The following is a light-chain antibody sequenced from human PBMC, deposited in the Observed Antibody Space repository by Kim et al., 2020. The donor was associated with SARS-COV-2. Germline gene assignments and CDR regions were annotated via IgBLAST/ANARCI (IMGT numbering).Light chain of an antibody. CDR1: QSVSSN. Sequence: EIVLTQSPGTLSLSPGERATLSCRASQSVSSNLGWYQQKPGQAPRLLIYSISSRATGIPDRFSGSGSGTDFTLTISRLEPEDFAVYYCQQYGTSVWTFGQGTKVEIK. CDR2: SIS. CDR3: QQYGTSVWT. J-gene: IGKJ1*01. V-gene: IGKV3-20*01.